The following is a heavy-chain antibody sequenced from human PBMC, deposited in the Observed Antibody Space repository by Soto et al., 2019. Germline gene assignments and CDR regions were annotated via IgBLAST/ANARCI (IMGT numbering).Heavy chain of an antibody. J-gene: IGHJ3*01. D-gene: IGHD2-21*01. Sequence: EVQLLESGGTLVRPGGSLRLSCAASGFPFSSYAMTWVRQAPGKGLKWVSSISGSGGSTFYADSVKGRFAISRDNSKNTLYLQMNSLRVEDTATYYCAKDTVVSKVVYDAFDLWGQGTVVSVSS. CDR3: AKDTVVSKVVYDAFDL. CDR1: GFPFSSYA. V-gene: IGHV3-23*01. CDR2: ISGSGGST.